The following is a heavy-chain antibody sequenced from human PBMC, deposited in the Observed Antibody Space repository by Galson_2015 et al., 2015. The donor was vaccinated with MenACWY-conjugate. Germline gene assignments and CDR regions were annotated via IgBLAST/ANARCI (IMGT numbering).Heavy chain of an antibody. V-gene: IGHV3-73*01. D-gene: IGHD4-17*01. CDR3: ASSVTTPFDN. CDR1: GFSFSDFA. Sequence: SLRLSCAASGFSFSDFAMHWVRQAPGKGLEWVGRIRSEANSYATTYAASVKGRFTISRDDSKNTAYLQMNSLKIEDTAVYYCASSVTTPFDNWGQGTLVT. J-gene: IGHJ4*02. CDR2: IRSEANSYAT.